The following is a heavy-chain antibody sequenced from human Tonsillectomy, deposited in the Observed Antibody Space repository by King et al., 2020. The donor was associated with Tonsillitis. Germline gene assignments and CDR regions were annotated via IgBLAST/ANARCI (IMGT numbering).Heavy chain of an antibody. J-gene: IGHJ4*02. CDR2: INPSGGNT. D-gene: IGHD3-22*01. V-gene: IGHV1-46*01. CDR1: GYTFTTYF. Sequence: QLVQSGAEVKKPGASVKVSCKASGYTFTTYFMHWVRQAPGQGLEWMGIINPSGGNTNYEQNFQGRVTMTRDTSTSTVYMELSRLRSEDTAVYYCARSYYDSSGSLDFWGQGTLVTTSS. CDR3: ARSYYDSSGSLDF.